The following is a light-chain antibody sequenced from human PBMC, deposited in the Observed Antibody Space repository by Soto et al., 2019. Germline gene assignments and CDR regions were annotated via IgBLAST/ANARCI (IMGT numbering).Light chain of an antibody. CDR1: SSNIGAGYD. CDR2: GNS. V-gene: IGLV1-40*01. J-gene: IGLJ3*02. CDR3: QSYDSSLSGWV. Sequence: QSVLTQPPSVSGAPVQRVTISCTGSSSNIGAGYDVHWYQQLPGTSPKLLIYGNSNRPSGVPDRFSGSKSGTSASLAITGLQAEDEADYYCQSYDSSLSGWVFGGGTKLTV.